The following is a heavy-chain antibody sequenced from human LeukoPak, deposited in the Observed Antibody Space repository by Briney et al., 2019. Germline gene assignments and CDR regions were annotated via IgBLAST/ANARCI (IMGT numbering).Heavy chain of an antibody. D-gene: IGHD1-26*01. CDR1: GGSFSGYY. V-gene: IGHV4-34*01. J-gene: IGHJ5*02. Sequence: PSETLSLTCAVYGGSFSGYYWSWIRQPPGKGLEWIGEINHSGSTNYNPSLKSRVTISVDTSKNQFSLKLSSVTAADTAVYYCAREGPWELLAGFWFDPWGQGTLVTVSS. CDR3: AREGPWELLAGFWFDP. CDR2: INHSGST.